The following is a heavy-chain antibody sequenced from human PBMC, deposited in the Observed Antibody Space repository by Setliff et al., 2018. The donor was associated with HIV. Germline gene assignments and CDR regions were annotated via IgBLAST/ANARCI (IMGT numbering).Heavy chain of an antibody. D-gene: IGHD5-18*01. CDR1: GGSISNYY. V-gene: IGHV4-59*01. CDR2: ISYTGTT. CDR3: ARDQKGYSYGYFDS. Sequence: SETLSLTCTVSGGSISNYYWSWIRQPPGKGLEWIGYISYTGTTKYNPSLKSRVTISVDTSKNQFSVRLSSVSAADTAVYFCARDQKGYSYGYFDSWGQGTLVTVSS. J-gene: IGHJ4*02.